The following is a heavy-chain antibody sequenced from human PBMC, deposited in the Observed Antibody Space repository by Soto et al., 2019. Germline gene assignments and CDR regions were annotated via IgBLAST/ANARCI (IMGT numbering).Heavy chain of an antibody. Sequence: GGSLRLSCAASGFTFSSYAMSWVRQAPGKGLEWVSAISGSGGSTYYADSGKGRFTISRDNSKNTLYLQMNSLRAEDTAVYYCAKDFYRAYFDTIFDYWGQGTLVTVSS. CDR2: ISGSGGST. D-gene: IGHD3-9*01. J-gene: IGHJ4*02. V-gene: IGHV3-23*01. CDR1: GFTFSSYA. CDR3: AKDFYRAYFDTIFDY.